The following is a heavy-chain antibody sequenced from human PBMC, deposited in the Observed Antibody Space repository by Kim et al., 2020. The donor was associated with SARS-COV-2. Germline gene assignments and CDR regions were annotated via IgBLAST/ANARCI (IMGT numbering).Heavy chain of an antibody. Sequence: QGRVTITKDTSAGTAYMELSSLRSEDTAVYYCARVGELWFGDRLGGMDVWGQGTTVTVSS. D-gene: IGHD3-10*01. V-gene: IGHV1-3*01. CDR3: ARVGELWFGDRLGGMDV. J-gene: IGHJ6*02.